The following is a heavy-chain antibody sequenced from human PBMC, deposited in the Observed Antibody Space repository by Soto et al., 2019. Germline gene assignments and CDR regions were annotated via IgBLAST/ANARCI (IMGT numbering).Heavy chain of an antibody. CDR3: ARPIMVYSSGKGTSVGWFDP. CDR1: GGSISSYY. Sequence: NPSETLSLTCTVSGGSISSYYWSWIRQPPGKGLEWIGYIYYSGSTNYNPSLKSRVTISVDTSKNQFSLKLSSVTAADTAVYYCARPIMVYSSGKGTSVGWFDPWGQGTLVTVSS. D-gene: IGHD6-19*01. CDR2: IYYSGST. V-gene: IGHV4-59*08. J-gene: IGHJ5*02.